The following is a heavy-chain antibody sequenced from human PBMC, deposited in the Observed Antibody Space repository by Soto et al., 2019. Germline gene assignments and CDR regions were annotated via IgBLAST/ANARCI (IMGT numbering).Heavy chain of an antibody. J-gene: IGHJ4*02. CDR1: GGSFSDYY. V-gene: IGHV4-34*01. D-gene: IGHD3-10*01. CDR2: INHSGST. Sequence: ASETLSLTCAVYGGSFSDYYWSWIRQAPGRGLEWIGEINHSGSTYYNTSLKSRVTISVDTSKNQFSLKLASVTAADTAVYYCARGVVRRVIIQYTSFFDYWGQGTPVTVSS. CDR3: ARGVVRRVIIQYTSFFDY.